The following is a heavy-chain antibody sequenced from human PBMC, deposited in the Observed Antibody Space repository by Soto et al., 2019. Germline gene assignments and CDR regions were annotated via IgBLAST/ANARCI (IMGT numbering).Heavy chain of an antibody. D-gene: IGHD1-26*01. V-gene: IGHV3-23*01. Sequence: XGSLRLTFAASRLIFNNNTMTWVRQAPGQGLEWVATISSSGATTYYADSVKGRFTISRDNSKDTLYLLMSSLRVGDTAVYFCANSWELKPPFDGWGQGALVTVSS. CDR1: RLIFNNNT. CDR2: ISSSGATT. CDR3: ANSWELKPPFDG. J-gene: IGHJ4*02.